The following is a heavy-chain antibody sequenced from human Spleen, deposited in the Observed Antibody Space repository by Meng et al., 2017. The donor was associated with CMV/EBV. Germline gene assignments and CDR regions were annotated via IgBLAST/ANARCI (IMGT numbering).Heavy chain of an antibody. Sequence: SETLSLTCTVSGGSISSGGYYWSWIRQHPGKGLEWIGYIYYSGSTYYNPSLKSRVTISVDTSKNQFSLKLSSVTAADTAVYYCARARGYSSSWYGHSFDYWGQGTLVTVSS. V-gene: IGHV4-31*03. CDR2: IYYSGST. J-gene: IGHJ4*02. CDR3: ARARGYSSSWYGHSFDY. CDR1: GGSISSGGYY. D-gene: IGHD6-13*01.